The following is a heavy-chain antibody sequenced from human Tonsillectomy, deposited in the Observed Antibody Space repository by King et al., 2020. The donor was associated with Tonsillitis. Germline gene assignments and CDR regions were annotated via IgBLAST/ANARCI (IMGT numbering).Heavy chain of an antibody. V-gene: IGHV3-33*05. CDR2: ISYDGSNK. CDR3: AKSIAVAGTSYDY. J-gene: IGHJ4*02. CDR1: GFTFSSYG. D-gene: IGHD6-19*01. Sequence: QLVQSGGGVVQPGRSLRLSCAASGFTFSSYGMHWVRQAPGKGLEWVAVISYDGSNKYYADSVKGRFTISRDNSKNTLYLQMNSLRAEDTAVYYCAKSIAVAGTSYDYWGQGTLVTVSS.